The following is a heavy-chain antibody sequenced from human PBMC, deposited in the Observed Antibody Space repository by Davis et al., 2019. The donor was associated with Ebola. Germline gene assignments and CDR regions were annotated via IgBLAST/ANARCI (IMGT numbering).Heavy chain of an antibody. CDR3: AKAQECSSTTCYAFDI. CDR1: GFTFSVYA. D-gene: IGHD6-13*01. CDR2: ISVRGDGT. J-gene: IGHJ3*02. Sequence: GESLKISCAASGFTFSVYAMTWVRQAPGKGLGWVSGISVRGDGTSYSDSVKGRFTISRDNSKNTLYLQMNSLRAEDTAVYYCAKAQECSSTTCYAFDIWGQGTMVTVSS. V-gene: IGHV3-23*01.